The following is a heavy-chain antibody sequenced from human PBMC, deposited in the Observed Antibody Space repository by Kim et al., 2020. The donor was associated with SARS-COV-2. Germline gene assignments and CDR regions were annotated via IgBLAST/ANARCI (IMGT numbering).Heavy chain of an antibody. Sequence: KSRGTISVDTSKNQFSLKLSSVTAADTAVYYCARLQGIYSSSWYGYYFDYWGQGTLVTVSS. D-gene: IGHD6-13*01. J-gene: IGHJ4*02. V-gene: IGHV4-59*08. CDR3: ARLQGIYSSSWYGYYFDY.